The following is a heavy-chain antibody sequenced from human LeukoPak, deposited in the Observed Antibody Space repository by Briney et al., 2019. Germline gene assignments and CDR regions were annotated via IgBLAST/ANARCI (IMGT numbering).Heavy chain of an antibody. CDR3: ASGKDYYDSSGFDY. V-gene: IGHV4-59*12. Sequence: KPSETLSLTCTVSGGSISSYYWSWIRQPPGKGLEWIGYIYYSGSTNYNPSLKSRVTISVDTSKNQFSLKLSSVTAADTAVYYCASGKDYYDSSGFDYWGQGTLVTVSS. CDR1: GGSISSYY. CDR2: IYYSGST. J-gene: IGHJ4*02. D-gene: IGHD3-22*01.